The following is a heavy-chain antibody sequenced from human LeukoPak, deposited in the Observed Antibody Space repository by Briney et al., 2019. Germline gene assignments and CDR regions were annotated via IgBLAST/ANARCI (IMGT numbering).Heavy chain of an antibody. J-gene: IGHJ5*02. CDR1: GCTFSSYA. Sequence: SVKVPCKASGCTFSSYAISWVRQAPGQGLEWMGRIIPIFGITNYAQKFKGRVTITADKSTSTAYMELSSLRSEDTAVYYCAKHGLTPDIVPTLDPCGQGRLVTV. CDR2: IIPIFGIT. D-gene: IGHD2-15*01. CDR3: AKHGLTPDIVPTLDP. V-gene: IGHV1-69*04.